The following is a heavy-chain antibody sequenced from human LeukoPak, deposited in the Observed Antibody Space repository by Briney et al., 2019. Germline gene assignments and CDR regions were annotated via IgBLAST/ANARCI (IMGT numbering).Heavy chain of an antibody. V-gene: IGHV4-34*01. CDR3: ARGFGGYFPYYFDY. CDR1: GGSFSGYY. D-gene: IGHD3-22*01. CDR2: INHSGST. J-gene: IGHJ4*02. Sequence: PSETLSLTCAVYGGSFSGYYWSWIRQPPGKGLEWIGEINHSGSTNYNPSLKSRVTISVDTSKNQFSLKLSSVTAADTAVYYCARGFGGYFPYYFDYWGQGTLVTVSS.